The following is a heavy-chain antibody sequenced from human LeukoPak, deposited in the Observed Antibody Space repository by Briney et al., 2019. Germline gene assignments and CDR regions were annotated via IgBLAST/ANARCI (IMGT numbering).Heavy chain of an antibody. CDR1: GGSITSGGYN. Sequence: SQTLSLTCTASGGSITSGGYNWSWIRQYPGKGLEWIGYIYYTGNTYYNPSLKSRVTISVDTSKNQFSLKLSSVTAADTAVYYCARYCTSTSCYKWGFDPWGQGTLVTVSS. V-gene: IGHV4-31*03. CDR3: ARYCTSTSCYKWGFDP. CDR2: IYYTGNT. J-gene: IGHJ5*02. D-gene: IGHD2-2*02.